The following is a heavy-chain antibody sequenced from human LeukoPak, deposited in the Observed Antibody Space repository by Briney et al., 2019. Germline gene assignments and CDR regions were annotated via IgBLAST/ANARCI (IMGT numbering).Heavy chain of an antibody. Sequence: PSETLSLTCTVSGGSISSGSYYWSWIRQPAGKGLEWIGRIYISGSTNYNPSLKSRITISLDTSKNQFSLKLTFVTAADTAVYYCARERTPYCTNGVCYERFDAFDIWGQGTMVTVSS. CDR1: GGSISSGSYY. J-gene: IGHJ3*02. CDR2: IYISGST. CDR3: ARERTPYCTNGVCYERFDAFDI. V-gene: IGHV4-61*02. D-gene: IGHD2-8*01.